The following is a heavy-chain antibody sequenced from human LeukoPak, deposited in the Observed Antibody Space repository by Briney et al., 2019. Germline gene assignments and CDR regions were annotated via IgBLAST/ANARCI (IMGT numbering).Heavy chain of an antibody. CDR2: INARNDNT. CDR1: GYTLTSYA. J-gene: IGHJ3*02. D-gene: IGHD4-17*01. V-gene: IGHV1-3*01. CDR3: ARVDYGDSFGI. Sequence: ASEKSSCKASGYTLTSYAMHGVRHAPGQRRVWMGWINARNDNTKYSQKFQSRVTITRETSASTAYMELSSLRSEDTAVYYCARVDYGDSFGIWGQGTMVTVSS.